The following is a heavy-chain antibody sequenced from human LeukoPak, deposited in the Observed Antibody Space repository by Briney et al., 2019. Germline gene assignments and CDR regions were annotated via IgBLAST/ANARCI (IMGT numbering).Heavy chain of an antibody. CDR3: ARSAYYDFWSGFPLTPEFDY. CDR1: GYTFTSYD. Sequence: ASVTVSCKASGYTFTSYDINWVRQATGQGLEWMGWMNPNSGNTGYAQKFQGRVTMTRNTSISTAYMELSSLRSEDTAVYYCARSAYYDFWSGFPLTPEFDYWGQGTLVTVSS. V-gene: IGHV1-8*01. J-gene: IGHJ4*02. D-gene: IGHD3-3*01. CDR2: MNPNSGNT.